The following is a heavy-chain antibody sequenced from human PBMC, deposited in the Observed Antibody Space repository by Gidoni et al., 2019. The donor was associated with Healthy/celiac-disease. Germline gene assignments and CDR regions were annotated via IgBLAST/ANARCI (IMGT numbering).Heavy chain of an antibody. V-gene: IGHV1-24*01. D-gene: IGHD3-16*01. CDR1: GYAPTELS. CDR3: STGTPGGSLYYYYYGMDV. CDR2: FDPEGGET. J-gene: IGHJ6*02. Sequence: SVKVSCKVSGYAPTELSMHWVRQAPGKGLEWMGGFDPEGGETIYAQKFQGIVTMTEDTSTDTAYMELSSLRSEDPAVYYCSTGTPGGSLYYYYYGMDVWGQVTTVTVSS.